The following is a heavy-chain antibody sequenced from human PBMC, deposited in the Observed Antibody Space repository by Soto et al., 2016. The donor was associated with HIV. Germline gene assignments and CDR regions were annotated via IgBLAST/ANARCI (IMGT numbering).Heavy chain of an antibody. CDR3: VRPTTMTSDAFDI. V-gene: IGHV4-34*02. D-gene: IGHD2-2*01. Sequence: QVQLQQWGAGPLKPSETLSLKCAVYGGSFSGHYWSWIRQFPGQGLEWIGEITHFGRTNYNPSLKGRVSLSVDTSKNQFSLKMDSVTAADTAVYYCVRPTTMTSDAFDIWGQGTLVTVSA. CDR1: GGSFSGHY. J-gene: IGHJ3*02. CDR2: ITHFGRT.